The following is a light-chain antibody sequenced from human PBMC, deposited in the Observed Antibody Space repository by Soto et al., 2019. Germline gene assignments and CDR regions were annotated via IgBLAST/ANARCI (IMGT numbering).Light chain of an antibody. J-gene: IGKJ2*01. Sequence: DIQMTQSPYSLSASLGDSVTITCRASQNIRTYLNWYQQKPGRAPKLLIHSASALPSGVPSRFSGSGSGTEFTLTMSGLQPEDLASYYCQQGHSTPYTFGQGTKVEIK. CDR1: QNIRTY. CDR2: SAS. V-gene: IGKV1-39*01. CDR3: QQGHSTPYT.